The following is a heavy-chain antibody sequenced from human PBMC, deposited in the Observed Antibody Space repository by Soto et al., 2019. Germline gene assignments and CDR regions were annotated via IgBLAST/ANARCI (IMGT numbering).Heavy chain of an antibody. CDR2: INHSGST. CDR1: GGSFTGYY. Sequence: QVQLQLWGAGLLKPSETLSLTCAVYGGSFTGYYWSWLRQPPGKGPEWFGEINHSGSTKYNPSLENRVTISVDPSKDQFSLRLNSVSAADTAVYYCARTGGMDLWSQGVTVTVSS. V-gene: IGHV4-34*01. CDR3: ARTGGMDL. J-gene: IGHJ6*02.